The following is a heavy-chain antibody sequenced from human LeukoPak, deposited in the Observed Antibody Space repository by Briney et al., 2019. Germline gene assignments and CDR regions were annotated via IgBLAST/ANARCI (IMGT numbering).Heavy chain of an antibody. CDR3: ATDSDYGDYEGYFDY. CDR1: GYTLTELS. D-gene: IGHD4-17*01. V-gene: IGHV1-24*01. CDR2: FDPEDGET. J-gene: IGHJ4*02. Sequence: ASVKVSCKVSGYTLTELSMHWVRQAPGKGLEWMGGFDPEDGETIYAQKFQGRVTMTEDTSTDTAYMELSSLRSEDTAVYYCATDSDYGDYEGYFDYWGQGTLVTVSP.